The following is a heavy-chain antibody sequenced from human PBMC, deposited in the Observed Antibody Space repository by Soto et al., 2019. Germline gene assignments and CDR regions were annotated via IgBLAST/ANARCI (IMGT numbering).Heavy chain of an antibody. CDR2: INPSGGST. J-gene: IGHJ5*02. CDR1: GYTFTSYY. CDR3: AKGLAVAKYASYNWFDP. Sequence: AXVKVSCKPSGYTFTSYYMHCVPQAPGQWLEWMGIINPSGGSTSYAQKFQGRVTMTRDTSTSTVYMELSSLRSEDTAVYYCAKGLAVAKYASYNWFDPWGQGTLVTVSS. V-gene: IGHV1-46*01. D-gene: IGHD6-19*01.